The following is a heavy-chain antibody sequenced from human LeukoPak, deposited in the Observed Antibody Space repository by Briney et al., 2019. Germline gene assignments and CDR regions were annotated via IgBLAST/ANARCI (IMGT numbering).Heavy chain of an antibody. CDR1: GGSISSSSYY. Sequence: SETLSLTCTVSGGSISSSSYYWGWIRQPPGKGLEWIGSIYYSGSTYYNPSLKSRVTISVDTSKNQFSLKLSSVTAADTAVYYCARDLRYCSGGSCYWVGPWFDPWGQGTLVTVSS. J-gene: IGHJ5*02. CDR3: ARDLRYCSGGSCYWVGPWFDP. D-gene: IGHD2-15*01. CDR2: IYYSGST. V-gene: IGHV4-39*07.